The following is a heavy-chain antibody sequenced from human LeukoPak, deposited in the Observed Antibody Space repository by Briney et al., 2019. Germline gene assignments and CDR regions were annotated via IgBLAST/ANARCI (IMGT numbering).Heavy chain of an antibody. Sequence: SETLSLTCTVSGYSISSGYYWGWIGQPPGKGLEWIGSIYHSGSTYYNPSLKSRVTISVDTSKNQFSLKLSSVTAADTAVYYCAREGGAYESPAAPLDHWGQGTLVTVSS. D-gene: IGHD2-21*01. J-gene: IGHJ4*02. V-gene: IGHV4-38-2*02. CDR3: AREGGAYESPAAPLDH. CDR2: IYHSGST. CDR1: GYSISSGYY.